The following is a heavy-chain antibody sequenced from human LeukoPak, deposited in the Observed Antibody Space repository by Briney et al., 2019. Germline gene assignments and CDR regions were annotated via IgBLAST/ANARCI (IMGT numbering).Heavy chain of an antibody. V-gene: IGHV3-30*18. D-gene: IGHD6-19*01. J-gene: IGHJ4*02. Sequence: PGGSLRLSCAASGFTFGSYGMHRVRQAPGKGLEWVAAISYDGSYKYYADSVKDRFTISRDFSKNTLYLRMSSLRAEDTAVYYCAKTYSSGWWDLDFWGQGTLVSVSS. CDR1: GFTFGSYG. CDR2: ISYDGSYK. CDR3: AKTYSSGWWDLDF.